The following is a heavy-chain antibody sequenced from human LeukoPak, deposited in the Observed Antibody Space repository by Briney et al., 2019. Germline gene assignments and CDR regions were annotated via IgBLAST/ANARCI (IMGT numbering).Heavy chain of an antibody. CDR2: IYPRDGST. V-gene: IGHV1-46*01. Sequence: ASVNVSCKASGYTCTSDYLHCVRHAPVPGLEWMGMIYPRDGSTSYAQNFQGRVTVTRDTSTTTVHMELRGLRSEDTAVYYCARDQEGFDYWGQGTVVTVSS. CDR1: GYTCTSDY. CDR3: ARDQEGFDY. J-gene: IGHJ4*02.